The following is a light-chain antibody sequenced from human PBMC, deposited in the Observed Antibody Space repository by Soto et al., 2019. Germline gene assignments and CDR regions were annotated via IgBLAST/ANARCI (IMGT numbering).Light chain of an antibody. V-gene: IGKV3-15*01. Sequence: EIVMTQSPATLSVSPGERATLSCRASQSVSSNLAWYQQKPGQAPRLLIYGASTRAPGIPARFSGSGSGTEFTLTISSLQYEDFAVYYCQQYNNWPPKYTFGQGTKLEIK. CDR3: QQYNNWPPKYT. CDR1: QSVSSN. J-gene: IGKJ2*01. CDR2: GAS.